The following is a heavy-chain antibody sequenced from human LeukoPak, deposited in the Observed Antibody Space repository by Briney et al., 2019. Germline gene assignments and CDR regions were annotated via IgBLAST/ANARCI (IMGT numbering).Heavy chain of an antibody. V-gene: IGHV1-18*01. CDR1: GYTFTSYG. Sequence: ASVTVSCKASGYTFTSYGISWVRQAPGQGLEWMGWISAYNGNTNYAQKLQGRVTMTTDTSTSTAYMELRSLRSDDTAVYYCARDPPGGYYYDSSGYYPGPNFDYWGQGTLVTVSS. J-gene: IGHJ4*02. D-gene: IGHD3-22*01. CDR2: ISAYNGNT. CDR3: ARDPPGGYYYDSSGYYPGPNFDY.